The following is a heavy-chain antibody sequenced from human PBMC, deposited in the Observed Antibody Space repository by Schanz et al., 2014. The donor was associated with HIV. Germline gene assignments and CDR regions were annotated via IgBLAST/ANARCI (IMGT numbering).Heavy chain of an antibody. CDR3: ARRGEYHLSEDHYYYYGMDV. CDR2: MNDSGSS. D-gene: IGHD2-2*01. V-gene: IGHV4-34*01. Sequence: QVQLQQWGAGLLKPSETLSLTCAVYGGSFGGYYWSWIRQSPGKGLQWIGEMNDSGSSDYNPSLXXXXXISVDTSKRQFSLKLIPMTAADTAVYFCARRGEYHLSEDHYYYYGMDVWGQGTTVTVSS. CDR1: GGSFGGYY. J-gene: IGHJ6*02.